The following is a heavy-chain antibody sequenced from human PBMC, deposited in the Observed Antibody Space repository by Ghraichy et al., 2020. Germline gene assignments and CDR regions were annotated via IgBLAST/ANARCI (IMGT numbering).Heavy chain of an antibody. CDR2: IKRDGSIT. Sequence: GGSLRLSCAASGFTFSGYWMHWVRQAPGRGLVWVARIKRDGSITIYADSLKGRFTISRDNTKNTLYLQMNSLRAEDTAVYYCAREYCSGGMCFFCTGWAHFEYWVQATLVT. V-gene: IGHV3-74*01. J-gene: IGHJ4*02. CDR3: AREYCSGGMCFFCTGWAHFEY. CDR1: GFTFSGYW. D-gene: IGHD2-15*01.